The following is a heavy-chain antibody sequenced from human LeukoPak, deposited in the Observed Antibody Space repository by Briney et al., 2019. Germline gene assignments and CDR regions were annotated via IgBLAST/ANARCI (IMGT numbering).Heavy chain of an antibody. J-gene: IGHJ4*02. CDR3: ARGPRRGGSNCFDY. Sequence: SQTLSLTCAVSGGSISSGGYSWSWIRQPPGKGLEWIGYIYHSGSTYYNPSLKSRVTISVDRSKNQFSLKLSSVTATDTAVYYCARGPRRGGSNCFDYWGQGTLVTVSS. V-gene: IGHV4-30-2*01. D-gene: IGHD3-16*01. CDR2: IYHSGST. CDR1: GGSISSGGYS.